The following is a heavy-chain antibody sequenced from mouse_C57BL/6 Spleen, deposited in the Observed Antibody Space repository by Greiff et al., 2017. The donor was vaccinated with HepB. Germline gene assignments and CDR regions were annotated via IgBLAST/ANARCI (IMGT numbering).Heavy chain of an antibody. CDR2: IHPNSGST. V-gene: IGHV1-64*01. Sequence: QVHVKQPGAELVKPGASVKLSCKASGYTFTSYWMHWVKQRPGQGLEWIGMIHPNSGSTNYNEKFKSKATLTVDKSSSTAYMQLSSLTSEDSAVYYCARSSYSNSWFAYWGQGTLVTVSA. D-gene: IGHD2-5*01. CDR1: GYTFTSYW. CDR3: ARSSYSNSWFAY. J-gene: IGHJ3*01.